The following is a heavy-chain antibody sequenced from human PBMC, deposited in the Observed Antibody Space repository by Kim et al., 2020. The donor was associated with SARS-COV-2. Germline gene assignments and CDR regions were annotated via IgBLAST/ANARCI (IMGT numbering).Heavy chain of an antibody. CDR2: IWYDGSNK. CDR3: ARDHFYGSSPDY. CDR1: GFTFSSYG. Sequence: GGSLRLSCAASGFTFSSYGMHWVRQAPGKGLEWVAVIWYDGSNKYYADSVKGRFTISRDNSKNTLYLQMNSLRAEDTAVYYCARDHFYGSSPDYWGQGTLVTVSS. D-gene: IGHD6-13*01. V-gene: IGHV3-33*01. J-gene: IGHJ4*02.